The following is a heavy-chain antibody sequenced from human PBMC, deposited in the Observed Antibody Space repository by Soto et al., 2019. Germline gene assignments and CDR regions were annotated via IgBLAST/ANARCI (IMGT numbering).Heavy chain of an antibody. V-gene: IGHV4-59*01. Sequence: SETLSLTYTVSGGSISSYYWSWIRQPPGKGLEWIGYIYYSGSTNYNPSLKSRVTISVDTSKNQFSLKLSSVTAADTAVYYCARDRAAYGDYDYWGQGTLITVSS. CDR2: IYYSGST. CDR1: GGSISSYY. J-gene: IGHJ4*02. CDR3: ARDRAAYGDYDY. D-gene: IGHD4-17*01.